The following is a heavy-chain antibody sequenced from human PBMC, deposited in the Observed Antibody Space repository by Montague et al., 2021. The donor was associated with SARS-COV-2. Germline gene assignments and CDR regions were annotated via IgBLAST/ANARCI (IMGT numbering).Heavy chain of an antibody. V-gene: IGHV4-38-2*02. CDR2: IYHAGYI. D-gene: IGHD2-21*02. CDR1: GYSISSGYF. CDR3: ARAPCVGDCNSLAIWFDP. Sequence: SETLSLTCTVFGYSISSGYFWAWLRQPPGKGLEWIGSIYHAGYIHYNPSLKSRVSISIDTSRNQISLRVTDVAAADTAVYYCARAPCVGDCNSLAIWFDPWSQGTLVSVSS. J-gene: IGHJ5*02.